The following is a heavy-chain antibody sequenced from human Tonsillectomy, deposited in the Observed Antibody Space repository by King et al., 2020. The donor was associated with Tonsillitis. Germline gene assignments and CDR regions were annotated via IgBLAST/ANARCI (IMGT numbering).Heavy chain of an antibody. CDR3: ARDPYCGGDCYNIDY. J-gene: IGHJ4*02. CDR2: XXPSGGSX. D-gene: IGHD2-21*02. CDR1: GYTFTSYY. V-gene: IGHV1-46*03. Sequence: QLVQSGAEVKKPGASVKVSCKASGYTFTSYYMHWVRQAPGQGLEWMGIXXPSGGSXSYAQKFQGRVTMTRDTSTSTVYMELSSLRSEDTAVYYCARDPYCGGDCYNIDYWGQGTLVTVSS.